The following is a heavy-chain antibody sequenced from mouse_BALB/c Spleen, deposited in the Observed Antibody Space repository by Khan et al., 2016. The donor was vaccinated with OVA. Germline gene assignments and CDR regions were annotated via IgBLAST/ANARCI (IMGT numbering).Heavy chain of an antibody. J-gene: IGHJ3*01. CDR2: ISTYDGDA. V-gene: IGHV1S137*01. D-gene: IGHD2-1*01. CDR1: GYTFTDYA. Sequence: QVQLQQSGAELVRPGVSVKISCKGSGYTFTDYAMHWVKQSHAKSLEWIGVISTYDGDATYNQKFKGKATMTVDKSSSTAYLELARLTSEDSAIYYCARGNGNARFAYWGQGTLVTVSA. CDR3: ARGNGNARFAY.